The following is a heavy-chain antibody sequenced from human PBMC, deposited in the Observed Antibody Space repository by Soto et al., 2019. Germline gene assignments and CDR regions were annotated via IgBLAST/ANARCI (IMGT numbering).Heavy chain of an antibody. CDR1: GGSISGYY. CDR3: ARDLWGYCGTDCYPLDV. J-gene: IGHJ6*02. D-gene: IGHD2-21*02. Sequence: SETLSLTCTVSGGSISGYYWRWSRQPPGKGLEWIGYMYNTASTVYNPSFKSRVTISVDTSKNQFSLKLNSVTAADTAVYYCARDLWGYCGTDCYPLDVWGQGTTGTFSS. CDR2: MYNTAST. V-gene: IGHV4-59*01.